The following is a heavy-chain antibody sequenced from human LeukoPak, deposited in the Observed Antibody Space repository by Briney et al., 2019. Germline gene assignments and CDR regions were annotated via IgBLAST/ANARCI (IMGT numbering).Heavy chain of an antibody. J-gene: IGHJ4*02. CDR1: GFTFSSYA. Sequence: GGALRLSCAASGFTFSSYAMSWVRQTPGKGLEWVSAISGSGGSTYYADSVKGRFTISRDNSKNTLYLQMNSLRAEDTAVYYCAAQDSLYSSFDYWGQGTLVTVSS. CDR2: ISGSGGST. V-gene: IGHV3-23*01. CDR3: AAQDSLYSSFDY. D-gene: IGHD4-11*01.